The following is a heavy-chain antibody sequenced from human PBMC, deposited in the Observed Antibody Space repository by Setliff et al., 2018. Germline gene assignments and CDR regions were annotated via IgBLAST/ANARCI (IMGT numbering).Heavy chain of an antibody. CDR1: GDSISGRF. J-gene: IGHJ4*02. Sequence: KPSETLSLTCTVSGDSISGRFWSWIRQPPGKGLEWIGYIYHTGSTNYNPSLNSRVTISVDTSRNQFTLRLISVPAADTAVYYCARGRRGGDYWGQGALVTVSS. CDR3: ARGRRGGDY. D-gene: IGHD3-10*01. V-gene: IGHV4-59*11. CDR2: IYHTGST.